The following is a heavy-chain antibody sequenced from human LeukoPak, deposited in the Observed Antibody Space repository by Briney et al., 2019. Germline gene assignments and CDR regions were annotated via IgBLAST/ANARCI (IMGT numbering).Heavy chain of an antibody. CDR1: GFTFSSYA. D-gene: IGHD6-13*01. J-gene: IGHJ4*02. CDR2: ISYDGSNK. V-gene: IGHV3-30*04. Sequence: GRSLRLSCAASGFTFSSYAMHWVRQAPGKGLEWVAVISYDGSNKYYADSMKGRFTISRDNSKNTLYLQMNSLRAEDTAMYYCARDPAAAAQRGYFDYWGQGTLVTVSS. CDR3: ARDPAAAAQRGYFDY.